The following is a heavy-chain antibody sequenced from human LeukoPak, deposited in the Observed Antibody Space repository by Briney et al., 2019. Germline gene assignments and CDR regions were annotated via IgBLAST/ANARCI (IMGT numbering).Heavy chain of an antibody. CDR1: GGSLSSNIYY. Sequence: SETLSLTCTVSGGSLSSNIYYWGWIRQPPGKRLEWIASMYYSGSTYYNPSLKSRVTTSVDTSKNQFSLKLSSLTAADTAVYYCARQILYDRSGFFDYWGQGTLVTVSS. CDR3: ARQILYDRSGFFDY. V-gene: IGHV4-39*01. D-gene: IGHD3-22*01. J-gene: IGHJ4*02. CDR2: MYYSGST.